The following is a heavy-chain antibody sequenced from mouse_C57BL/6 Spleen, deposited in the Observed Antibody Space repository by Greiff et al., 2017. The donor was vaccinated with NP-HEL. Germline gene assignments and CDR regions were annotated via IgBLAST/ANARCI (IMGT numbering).Heavy chain of an antibody. J-gene: IGHJ1*03. CDR1: GFTFSDYY. Sequence: EVQLVESGGGLVQPGGSLKLSCAASGFTFSDYYMYWVRQTPEKRLEWVAYISNGGGSTYYPDTVKGRFTISRDNAKNTLYLQMSRLKSEDTAMYYCAKHYYGSSYAGWYFDVWGTGTTVTVSS. CDR3: AKHYYGSSYAGWYFDV. V-gene: IGHV5-12*01. D-gene: IGHD1-1*01. CDR2: ISNGGGST.